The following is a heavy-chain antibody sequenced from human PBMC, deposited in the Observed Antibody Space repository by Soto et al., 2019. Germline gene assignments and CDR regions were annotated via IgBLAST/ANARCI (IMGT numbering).Heavy chain of an antibody. CDR2: IFHGGTT. CDR1: GGPTTISSYY. J-gene: IGHJ5*01. D-gene: IGHD5-18*01. V-gene: IGHV4-39*01. Sequence: SETLPLTCIFPGGPTTISSYYGAWIRQPPGKGLESIGTIFHGGTTYYSPSLKSRVAISVDTSKNQFSLKLRSVTAADAAMYYCARRAGVTQIHNYFDSWGPGTMVTVS. CDR3: ARRAGVTQIHNYFDS.